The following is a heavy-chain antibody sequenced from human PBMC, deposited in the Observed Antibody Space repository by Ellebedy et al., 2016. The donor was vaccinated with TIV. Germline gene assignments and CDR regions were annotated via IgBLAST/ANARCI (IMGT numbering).Heavy chain of an antibody. V-gene: IGHV1-46*01. CDR2: INPSGGST. J-gene: IGHJ6*02. CDR3: ARDKVAYDYYYYGMDV. CDR1: GYTFTSYY. Sequence: ASVKVSCXASGYTFTSYYMHWVRQAPGQGLEWMGIINPSGGSTSYAQKFQGRVTMTRDTSTSTVYMELSSLRSEDTAVYYCARDKVAYDYYYYGMDVWGQGTTVTVSS. D-gene: IGHD5-12*01.